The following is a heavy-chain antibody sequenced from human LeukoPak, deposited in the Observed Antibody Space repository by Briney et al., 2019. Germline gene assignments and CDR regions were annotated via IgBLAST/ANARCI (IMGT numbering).Heavy chain of an antibody. V-gene: IGHV7-4-1*02. CDR1: GYTFTSYA. J-gene: IGHJ6*02. Sequence: GASVKVSCKASGYTFTSYAMNWVRQAPGQGLEWMGWINTNTGNPTYAQGFTGRFVFSLDTSVSTAYLQISSLKAEDTAVYYCARPYYDILTGGDYYYYGMDVWGQGTTVTVSS. CDR3: ARPYYDILTGGDYYYYGMDV. CDR2: INTNTGNP. D-gene: IGHD3-9*01.